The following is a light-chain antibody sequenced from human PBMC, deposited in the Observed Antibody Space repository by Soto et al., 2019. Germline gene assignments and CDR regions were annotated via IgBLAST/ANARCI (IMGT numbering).Light chain of an antibody. CDR1: QSVSSDY. J-gene: IGKJ1*01. CDR2: AAS. Sequence: EIVLTQSAGTLSLSPGERATLSWGASQSVSSDYLAWYQQRNGQAPRLVIYAASSRATGIPDRFSGSGYGTEFNLTISSLQPDDFATYYCQHYNSYSEAFGQGTKVDIK. CDR3: QHYNSYSEA. V-gene: IGKV3-20*01.